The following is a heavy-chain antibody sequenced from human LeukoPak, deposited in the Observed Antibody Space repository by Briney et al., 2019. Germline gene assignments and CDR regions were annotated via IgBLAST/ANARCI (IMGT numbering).Heavy chain of an antibody. CDR1: GFTFSSYW. Sequence: GGSLRLSCAASGFTFSSYWMSWVRQAPGKGLEWVANIKQDGSEEYYVDSVKGRFTISRDNAKNSLYLQMNSLTAEDTAVYYCARLLTNYYYYYMDVWGKGTTVTVSS. CDR3: ARLLTNYYYYYMDV. CDR2: IKQDGSEE. J-gene: IGHJ6*03. D-gene: IGHD1-1*01. V-gene: IGHV3-7*01.